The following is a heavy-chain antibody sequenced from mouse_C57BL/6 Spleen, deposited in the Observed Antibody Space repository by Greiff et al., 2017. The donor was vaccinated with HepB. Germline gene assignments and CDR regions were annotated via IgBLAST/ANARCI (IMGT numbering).Heavy chain of an antibody. CDR3: VCSLYYGSSYGYFDV. Sequence: EVNLVESGGDLVKPGGSLKLSCAASGFTFSSYGMSWVRQTPDKRLEWVATISSGGSYTYYPDSVKGRFTISRDNAKNTLYLQMSSLKSEDTAMYYCVCSLYYGSSYGYFDVWGTGTTVTVSS. CDR1: GFTFSSYG. V-gene: IGHV5-6*01. J-gene: IGHJ1*03. D-gene: IGHD1-1*01. CDR2: ISSGGSYT.